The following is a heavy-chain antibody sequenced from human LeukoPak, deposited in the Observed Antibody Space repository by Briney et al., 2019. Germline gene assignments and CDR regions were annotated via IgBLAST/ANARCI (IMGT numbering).Heavy chain of an antibody. CDR2: ISYDGTNK. V-gene: IGHV3-30-3*01. CDR3: ARDQEEYSGSSYHY. D-gene: IGHD1-26*01. CDR1: GFTFSSYA. Sequence: GGSLRLSCAASGFTFSSYAMSWVRQAPGKGLEWVAVISYDGTNKDYADSVKGRFTISRDNSKNTLYLQMNSLRDEDTAVYYCARDQEEYSGSSYHYWGQGTLVTVSS. J-gene: IGHJ4*02.